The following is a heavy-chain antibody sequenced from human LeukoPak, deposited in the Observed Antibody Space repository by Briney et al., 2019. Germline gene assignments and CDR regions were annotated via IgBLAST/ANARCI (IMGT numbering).Heavy chain of an antibody. CDR1: GFTFSPYW. J-gene: IGHJ4*02. CDR3: ARESAAGLGY. V-gene: IGHV3-74*01. CDR2: INSDGSGT. D-gene: IGHD6-13*01. Sequence: GGSLRLSCAAPGFTFSPYWMHWGRQGPGKGLVWVSRINSDGSGTGYADSVKGRFTISRDNAKNTLYLQMNSLRAEDTAVYYCARESAAGLGYWGQGTLVTVSS.